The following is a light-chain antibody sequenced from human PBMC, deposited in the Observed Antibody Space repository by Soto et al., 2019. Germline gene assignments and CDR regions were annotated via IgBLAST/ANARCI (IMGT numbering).Light chain of an antibody. CDR1: QRVYSSY. CDR3: QQYGSSPPT. CDR2: GAS. Sequence: ENVLMQSPGTLSLSPGERATLSCRASQRVYSSYLAWYQQKPGQAPRLLMYGASSRATGIPDRFSGSGSGTDFTLTISTLEPEDFAVYYCQQYGSSPPTFDQGTKVEIK. V-gene: IGKV3-20*01. J-gene: IGKJ1*01.